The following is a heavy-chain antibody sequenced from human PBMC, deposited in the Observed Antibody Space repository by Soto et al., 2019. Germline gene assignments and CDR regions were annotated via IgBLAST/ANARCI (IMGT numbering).Heavy chain of an antibody. D-gene: IGHD3-22*01. CDR3: ARNFDSGGYYSDY. CDR2: ISSSAYT. Sequence: PGGSLRLSCAASGFPFSDYYMSWIRQAPGEGLEWISYISSSAYTIYADSVKGRFTISRDNAKNSLFLQMTSLRVEDTAVYYCARNFDSGGYYSDYWGKGTLGTVSS. V-gene: IGHV3-11*06. J-gene: IGHJ4*02. CDR1: GFPFSDYY.